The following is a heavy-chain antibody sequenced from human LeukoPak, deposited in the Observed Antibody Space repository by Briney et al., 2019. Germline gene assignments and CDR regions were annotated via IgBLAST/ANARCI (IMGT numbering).Heavy chain of an antibody. CDR2: IYYSGST. Sequence: SETLSLTCTVSGGSISSGGYYWSWIRQHPGKGLEWIGYIYYSGSTYYNPSLKSRVTISVDTSKNQFSLKLSSVTAADTAVYYCARDPGSGVIDYWGQGTLVTVSS. J-gene: IGHJ4*02. V-gene: IGHV4-31*03. CDR3: ARDPGSGVIDY. CDR1: GGSISSGGYY. D-gene: IGHD3-10*01.